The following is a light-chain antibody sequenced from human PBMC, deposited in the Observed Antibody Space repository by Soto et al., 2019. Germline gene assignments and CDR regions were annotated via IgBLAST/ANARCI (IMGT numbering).Light chain of an antibody. CDR1: QSVLYSSKNKNY. J-gene: IGKJ1*01. CDR2: WAS. V-gene: IGKV4-1*01. Sequence: DIVMTQSPDSLAMSLGERATINCRSSQSVLYSSKNKNYLAWFQQKPGQPPKLLISWASTRESGVPDRFSGTGSGTGFTLTIISLQAEDVAVYYCQQYYTTPWTFGQGTKVEIK. CDR3: QQYYTTPWT.